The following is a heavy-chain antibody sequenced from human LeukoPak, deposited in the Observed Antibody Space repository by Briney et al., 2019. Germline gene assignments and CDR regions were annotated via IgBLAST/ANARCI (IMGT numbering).Heavy chain of an antibody. CDR2: IYSVGNT. CDR1: GFTVSSNY. D-gene: IGHD2-21*02. V-gene: IGHV3-66*01. Sequence: GGSLRLSCAASGFTVSSNYMSWVRQAPGKGLEWVSVIYSVGNTYYADSVKGRFTISRDNSKNTLYPQMNSLRAEDTAVYYCAGSLAYCGGDCRLGDYWGQGTLVTVSS. CDR3: AGSLAYCGGDCRLGDY. J-gene: IGHJ4*02.